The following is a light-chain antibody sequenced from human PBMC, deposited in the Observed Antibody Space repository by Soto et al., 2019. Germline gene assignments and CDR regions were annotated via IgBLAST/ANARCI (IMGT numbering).Light chain of an antibody. CDR1: SSDVGGYNY. CDR3: NSYTSTTTRVV. J-gene: IGLJ2*01. CDR2: EVS. V-gene: IGLV2-14*01. Sequence: QSALTQPASVSGSPGQSITISCTGTSSDVGGYNYVSWYQQHPGKAPKLMIFEVSNRPSGVSSRFSGSKSGSMASLTISGLQAEDEADYYCNSYTSTTTRVVFGGGTKLTVL.